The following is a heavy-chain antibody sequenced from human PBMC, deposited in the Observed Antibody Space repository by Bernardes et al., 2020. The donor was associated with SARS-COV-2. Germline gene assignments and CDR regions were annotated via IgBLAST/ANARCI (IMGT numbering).Heavy chain of an antibody. V-gene: IGHV3-11*06. CDR3: ARLQGSGYFDL. Sequence: GSLRLSCAASGFTFSDYYMSWVRQAPGKGLGWVSNIGQGGGYTIYADSVKGRFTISRDNAKKSLYLQMNSLRAEDTAVYYCARLQGSGYFDLWGRGTLVTVSS. CDR2: IGQGGGYT. D-gene: IGHD6-25*01. CDR1: GFTFSDYY. J-gene: IGHJ2*01.